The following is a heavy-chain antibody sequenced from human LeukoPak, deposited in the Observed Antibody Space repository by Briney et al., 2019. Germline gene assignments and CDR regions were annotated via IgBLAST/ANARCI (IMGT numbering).Heavy chain of an antibody. D-gene: IGHD3-3*01. J-gene: IGHJ4*02. CDR1: GGSISSYY. Sequence: SETLSLTCTVSGGSISSYYWSWIRQPPGKGLEWIGYIYHSGSTYYNPSLKSRVTISVDRSKNQFSLKLSSVTAADTAVYYCARAVVRFLEWLTDPLYYFDYWGQGALVTVSS. V-gene: IGHV4-59*12. CDR2: IYHSGST. CDR3: ARAVVRFLEWLTDPLYYFDY.